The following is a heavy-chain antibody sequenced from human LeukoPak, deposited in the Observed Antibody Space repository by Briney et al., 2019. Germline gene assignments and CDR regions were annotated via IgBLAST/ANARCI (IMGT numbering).Heavy chain of an antibody. CDR2: ISGSGGST. J-gene: IGHJ4*02. CDR3: AKEGSWEVVAAYYFDY. Sequence: GGSLRLSCAASGLTFSSYAMSWVRQAPGKGLEWVSAISGSGGSTYYADSVKGRFTISRDNSKNTLYLQMNSLRAEDTAVYYCAKEGSWEVVAAYYFDYWGQGTLVTVSS. CDR1: GLTFSSYA. V-gene: IGHV3-23*01. D-gene: IGHD2-15*01.